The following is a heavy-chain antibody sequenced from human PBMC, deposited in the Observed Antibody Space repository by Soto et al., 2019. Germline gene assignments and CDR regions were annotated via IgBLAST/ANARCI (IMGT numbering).Heavy chain of an antibody. CDR3: ARAITIFGVVIYY. D-gene: IGHD3-3*01. CDR1: GYTFTSYA. Sequence: QVQLVQSGAEVKKPGASVKVSCKASGYTFTSYAMPWVRQAPGQRLEWMGWINAGNGNTKYSQKFQGRVTITRDTSASTAYMELSSLRSEDTAVYYCARAITIFGVVIYYWGQGTLVTVSS. CDR2: INAGNGNT. J-gene: IGHJ4*02. V-gene: IGHV1-3*01.